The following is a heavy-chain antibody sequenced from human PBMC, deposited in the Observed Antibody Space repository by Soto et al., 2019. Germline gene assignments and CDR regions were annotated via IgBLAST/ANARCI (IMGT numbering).Heavy chain of an antibody. V-gene: IGHV3-21*01. Sequence: EVQLVESGGGLVKPGGSLRLSCAASGFSLSSYSMNWVRQAPGKGLEWVSSVSSSSIYIYYADSVKGRFTISRDNAKNSLFLQMNSLRAEDAAVYYCARVGAYGSTTNFDYWGQGTLVTVSS. J-gene: IGHJ4*02. CDR3: ARVGAYGSTTNFDY. CDR2: VSSSSIYI. CDR1: GFSLSSYS. D-gene: IGHD4-17*01.